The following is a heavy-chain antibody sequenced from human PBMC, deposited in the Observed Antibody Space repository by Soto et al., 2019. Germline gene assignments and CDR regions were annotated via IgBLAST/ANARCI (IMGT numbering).Heavy chain of an antibody. CDR1: GFTFSDYY. V-gene: IGHV3-11*06. J-gene: IGHJ4*02. CDR3: ETMTTGGEFDY. Sequence: GGSLRLSCAASGFTFSDYYMSWIRQAPGKGLEWVSYISSSSSYTNYADSVKGRFTISRDNAKNSLYLQMNSLRAEDTAVYYCETMTTGGEFDYWGQGTLVTVSS. CDR2: ISSSSSYT. D-gene: IGHD4-4*01.